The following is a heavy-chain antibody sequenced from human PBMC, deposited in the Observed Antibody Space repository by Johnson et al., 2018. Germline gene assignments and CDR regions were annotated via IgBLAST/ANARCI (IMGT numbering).Heavy chain of an antibody. CDR2: ISGSGGST. CDR1: GFTFSSYA. J-gene: IGHJ6*03. CDR3: ARGLTNYHYMDI. Sequence: EVQLVESGGGLVQPGGSLRLSCAASGFTFSSYAMSWVRQAPGKGLEWVSAISGSGGSTYYADSVKGRFTISKDNSKNTLYLQMNSLRAEDTAVYYCARGLTNYHYMDIWGKGTTVTVSS. D-gene: IGHD3-3*01. V-gene: IGHV3-23*04.